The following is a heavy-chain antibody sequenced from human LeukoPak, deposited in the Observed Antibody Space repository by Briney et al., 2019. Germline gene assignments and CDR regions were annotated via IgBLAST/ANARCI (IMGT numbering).Heavy chain of an antibody. J-gene: IGHJ4*02. CDR1: GFTFSSYA. CDR3: AKDPDYYGSGSYYMDY. Sequence: GGSLRLSCAASGFTFSSYAMSWVRQAQGKGLEWVSAISGSGGSTYYADSVKGRFTISRDNSKNTLYLQMNSLRAEDTAVYYCAKDPDYYGSGSYYMDYWGQGTLVTVSS. D-gene: IGHD3-10*01. V-gene: IGHV3-23*01. CDR2: ISGSGGST.